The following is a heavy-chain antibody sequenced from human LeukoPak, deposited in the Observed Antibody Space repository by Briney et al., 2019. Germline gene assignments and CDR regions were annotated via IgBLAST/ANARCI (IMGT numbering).Heavy chain of an antibody. V-gene: IGHV3-15*01. Sequence: PGGSLRLSRAASGFTFSSYWMSWVRQAPGKGLEWVGRIRSEADGGTLDYAALVKGRFTISRDASKNTLYLQMNSLKTEDTAVYYCTTVIMGTPKDDYWGQGTLVTVSS. J-gene: IGHJ4*02. CDR3: TTVIMGTPKDDY. CDR1: GFTFSSYW. D-gene: IGHD4-23*01. CDR2: IRSEADGGTL.